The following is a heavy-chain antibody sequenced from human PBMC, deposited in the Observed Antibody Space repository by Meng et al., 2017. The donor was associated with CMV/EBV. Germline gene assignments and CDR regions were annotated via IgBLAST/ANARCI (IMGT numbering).Heavy chain of an antibody. CDR2: INTHSGGA. CDR3: ARDPGIAVAGSFDP. J-gene: IGHJ5*02. Sequence: ASGYTFTGYYMQWVRLARGQGLGWMRWINTHSGGANYAQKFQGRVTMTRDTSISTAYMELSRLRSDDTAVYYCARDPGIAVAGSFDPWGQGTLVTVSS. D-gene: IGHD6-13*01. CDR1: GYTFTGYY. V-gene: IGHV1-2*02.